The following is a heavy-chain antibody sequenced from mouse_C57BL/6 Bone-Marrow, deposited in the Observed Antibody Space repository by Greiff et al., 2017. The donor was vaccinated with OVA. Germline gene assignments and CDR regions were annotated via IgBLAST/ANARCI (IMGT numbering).Heavy chain of an antibody. D-gene: IGHD1-1*01. J-gene: IGHJ4*01. CDR2: ISSGGSYT. CDR3: ARHITYGSSYGGYAMDY. Sequence: EVNVVESGGDLVKPGGSLKLSCAASGFTFSSYGMSWVRQTPDKRLEWVATISSGGSYTYYPDSVKGRFPIPSDNATNTQYLQMSSLKSEDTAMYYCARHITYGSSYGGYAMDYWGQGTSVTVSS. CDR1: GFTFSSYG. V-gene: IGHV5-6*01.